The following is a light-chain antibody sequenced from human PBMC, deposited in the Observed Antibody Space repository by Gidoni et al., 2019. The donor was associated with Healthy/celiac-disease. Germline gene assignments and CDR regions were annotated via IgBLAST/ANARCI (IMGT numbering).Light chain of an antibody. Sequence: DIQMTQSPSTLSASVGDRVTITCLASQSISSWLAWYQQKPGKAPKLLIYKASSLESGVPSRFIGSGSGTECTLTISSLQPDDFATYYCQQYNSYPWTFGQGTKVEIK. CDR2: KAS. V-gene: IGKV1-5*03. CDR1: QSISSW. J-gene: IGKJ1*01. CDR3: QQYNSYPWT.